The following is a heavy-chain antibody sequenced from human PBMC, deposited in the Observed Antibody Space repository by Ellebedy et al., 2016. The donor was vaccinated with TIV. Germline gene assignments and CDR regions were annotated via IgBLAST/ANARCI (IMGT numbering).Heavy chain of an antibody. CDR1: GFTFNSYA. J-gene: IGHJ4*02. Sequence: PGGSLRLSCAASGFTFNSYAMSWVRQAPGKGLEWVSTISHTGTRTYYTNSVEGRFIISRDISKRALYLQMNSLRAEDTAVYYCAKGRGGGSDASAPRYYFDSWGLGTLVTVSS. CDR3: AKGRGGGSDASAPRYYFDS. V-gene: IGHV3-23*01. D-gene: IGHD3-10*01. CDR2: ISHTGTRT.